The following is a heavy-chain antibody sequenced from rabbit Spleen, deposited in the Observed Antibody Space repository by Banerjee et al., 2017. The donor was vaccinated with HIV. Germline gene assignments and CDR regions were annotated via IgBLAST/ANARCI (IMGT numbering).Heavy chain of an antibody. V-gene: IGHV1S40*01. D-gene: IGHD8-1*01. CDR1: GFTIGSRDY. CDR3: ARDSGTSFSSYGMDL. J-gene: IGHJ6*01. CDR2: IDAGSSGFT. Sequence: QQLEESGGDLVKPGASLTLTCTASGFTIGSRDYMCWVRQAPGKGLEWIACIDAGSSGFTYFASWAKGRFTISKTSSTTVTLQMTSLTVADTATYFCARDSGTSFSSYGMDLWGQGTLVTVS.